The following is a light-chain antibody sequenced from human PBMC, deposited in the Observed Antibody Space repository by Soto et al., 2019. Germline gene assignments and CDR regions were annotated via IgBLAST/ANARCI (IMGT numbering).Light chain of an antibody. V-gene: IGLV2-14*01. CDR2: AVS. CDR3: RSYTSSSTLPYV. J-gene: IGLJ1*01. CDR1: SSDVGGYNY. Sequence: QPVLTQPASVSGSPGQSITISCTGTSSDVGGYNYVSWYQQHPGKAPKLMISAVSNRPSGVSNRCSGSKSGNTASLTIAGRQAADEADYYCRSYTSSSTLPYVFGTGTKLTVL.